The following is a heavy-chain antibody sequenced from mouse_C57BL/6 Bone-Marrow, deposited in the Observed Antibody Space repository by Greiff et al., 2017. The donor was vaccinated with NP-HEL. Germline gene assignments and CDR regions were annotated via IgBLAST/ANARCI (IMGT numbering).Heavy chain of an antibody. J-gene: IGHJ2*01. CDR3: AREGILLRFDY. D-gene: IGHD1-1*01. CDR1: GYTFTSYG. Sequence: QVQLKQSGAELARPGASVKLSCKASGYTFTSYGISWVKQRTGQGLEWIGEIYPRSGNTYYNEKFKGKATLTADKSSGTAYMELRSLTSEDSAVYFCAREGILLRFDYWGQGTTLTVSS. CDR2: IYPRSGNT. V-gene: IGHV1-81*01.